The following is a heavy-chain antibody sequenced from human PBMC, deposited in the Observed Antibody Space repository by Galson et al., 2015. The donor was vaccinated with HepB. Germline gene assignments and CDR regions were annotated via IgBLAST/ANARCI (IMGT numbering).Heavy chain of an antibody. Sequence: SLRLSCAASGFIFSSYGMHWVRQAPGKGLEWVAVIWSDGRIKYYADSVKGRFTISRDNSKNSLYLQMNSLRAEDTALYYCARGGPFTIFDELHWGQGTMVTVSS. CDR1: GFIFSSYG. D-gene: IGHD3-3*01. V-gene: IGHV3-33*01. J-gene: IGHJ3*01. CDR2: IWSDGRIK. CDR3: ARGGPFTIFDELH.